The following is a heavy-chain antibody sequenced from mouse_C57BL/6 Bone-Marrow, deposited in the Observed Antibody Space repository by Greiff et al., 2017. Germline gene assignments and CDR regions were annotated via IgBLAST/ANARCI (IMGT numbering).Heavy chain of an antibody. CDR3: ARGGIYYYGPEAY. CDR2: IYPGSGST. V-gene: IGHV1-55*01. D-gene: IGHD1-1*01. Sequence: QVQLQQPGAELVKPGASVRMSCKASGYTFTSYWITWVKQRPGQGLEWIGDIYPGSGSTHYNEKFKSKATLTVDTSSSTAYMQLSSRTSEDSAVYYCARGGIYYYGPEAYWGQGTLVTVSA. J-gene: IGHJ3*01. CDR1: GYTFTSYW.